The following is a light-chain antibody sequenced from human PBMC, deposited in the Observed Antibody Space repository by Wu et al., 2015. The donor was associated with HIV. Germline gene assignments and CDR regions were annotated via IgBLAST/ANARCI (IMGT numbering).Light chain of an antibody. V-gene: IGKV3-20*01. CDR3: QQYGTSPPT. CDR1: QNIITY. CDR2: GAS. J-gene: IGKJ3*01. Sequence: DIVLTQSPGTLSLSPGERATLSCRATQNIITYLAWYQQRPGQAPRLLIYGASSRATGIPNRFSGSGSGTDFTLIISRLEPEDFAVYYCQQYGTSPPTFGPGTKVDIK.